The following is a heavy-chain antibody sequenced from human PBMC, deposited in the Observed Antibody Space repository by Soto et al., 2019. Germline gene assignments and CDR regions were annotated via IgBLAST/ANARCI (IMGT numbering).Heavy chain of an antibody. J-gene: IGHJ6*02. CDR3: ARDCSGGSCYSNYYYGMDV. D-gene: IGHD2-15*01. CDR2: IIPIFGTA. Sequence: SVKVSCKASGGTFSSYAISWVRQAPGQGLGWMGGIIPIFGTANYAQKFQGRVTITADKSTSTAYMELSSLRSEDTAVYYCARDCSGGSCYSNYYYGMDVWGQGTTVTVSS. V-gene: IGHV1-69*06. CDR1: GGTFSSYA.